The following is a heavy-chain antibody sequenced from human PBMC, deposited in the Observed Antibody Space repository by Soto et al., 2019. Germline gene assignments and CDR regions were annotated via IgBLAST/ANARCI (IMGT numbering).Heavy chain of an antibody. CDR1: GFTFSSYG. Sequence: VGSLRLSCAASGFTFSSYGMHWVRQAPGKGLEWVAVISYDGSNKYYADSVKGRFTISRDNSKNTLYLQMNSLRAEDTAVYYCAKDPHSSGYYPNYYFDYWGQGTQVTVSS. V-gene: IGHV3-30*18. CDR3: AKDPHSSGYYPNYYFDY. CDR2: ISYDGSNK. D-gene: IGHD3-22*01. J-gene: IGHJ4*02.